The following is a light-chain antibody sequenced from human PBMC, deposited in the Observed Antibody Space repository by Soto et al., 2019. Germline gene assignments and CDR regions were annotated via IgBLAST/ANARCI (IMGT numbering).Light chain of an antibody. CDR1: QTISST. V-gene: IGKV1-5*01. Sequence: DIRMTQSPSILSASVGDRVTITCRASQTISSTLAWYQQKPGKAPKLLIYDASSLESGVPSRFSGSKSGTEFTLTISSLQHDDFATYYCQQCGGSWAFGQGTKVEIK. J-gene: IGKJ1*01. CDR3: QQCGGSWA. CDR2: DAS.